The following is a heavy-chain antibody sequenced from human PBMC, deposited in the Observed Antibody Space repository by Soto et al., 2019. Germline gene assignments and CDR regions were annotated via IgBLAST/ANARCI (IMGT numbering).Heavy chain of an antibody. CDR1: GVTFNNYG. V-gene: IGHV3-33*01. J-gene: IGHJ6*02. D-gene: IGHD6-13*01. Sequence: QVQLVESGGGVVQPGRSLRLSCAASGVTFNNYGMHWVRQAPGKGLEWLAVIWNDGSNSSYANSVKGRFTISRDNSKNTLYLQMSSLRAEDTAVYYCARRQIPPPTRGAANARGGMDVWGQGTTVTVSS. CDR3: ARRQIPPPTRGAANARGGMDV. CDR2: IWNDGSNS.